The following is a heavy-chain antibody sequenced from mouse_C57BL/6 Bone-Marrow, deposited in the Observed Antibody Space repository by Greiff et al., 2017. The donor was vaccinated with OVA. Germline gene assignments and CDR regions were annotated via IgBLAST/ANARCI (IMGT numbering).Heavy chain of an antibody. V-gene: IGHV1-81*01. CDR2: IYPRSGNT. J-gene: IGHJ1*03. CDR3: ARWYYGSSPQWYFDV. CDR1: GYTFTSYG. D-gene: IGHD1-1*01. Sequence: QVQLQQSGAELARPGASVKLSCKASGYTFTSYGISWVKQRPGQGLEWIGEIYPRSGNTNYNEKFKGKATLTADKSSSTAYMELRSLTSEDSAVYFCARWYYGSSPQWYFDVWGTGTTVTVSS.